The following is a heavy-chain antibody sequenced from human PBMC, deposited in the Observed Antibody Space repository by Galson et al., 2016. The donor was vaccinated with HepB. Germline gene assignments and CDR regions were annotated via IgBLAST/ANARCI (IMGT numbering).Heavy chain of an antibody. Sequence: TLSLTCTVSGDSIRGGDYYWSWIRQPPGKGLEWIGYIYYNGRTYYNPSLKSRLTISVDTSTNQFSLRLRSVTAADTAVYYCARDRPTVTTSVFGDYHGMDVWGQGTTVTVSS. D-gene: IGHD4-17*01. CDR3: ARDRPTVTTSVFGDYHGMDV. CDR2: IYYNGRT. J-gene: IGHJ6*02. V-gene: IGHV4-30-4*01. CDR1: GDSIRGGDYY.